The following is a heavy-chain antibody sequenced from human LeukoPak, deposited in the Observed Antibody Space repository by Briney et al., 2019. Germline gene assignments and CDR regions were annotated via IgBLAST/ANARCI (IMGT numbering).Heavy chain of an antibody. CDR1: GGSISSYY. CDR2: IYYSGST. V-gene: IGHV4-59*01. D-gene: IGHD6-19*01. CDR3: AREGSSGWQSGAFDI. J-gene: IGHJ3*02. Sequence: SETLSLTCTVSGGSISSYYWSWIRQPPGKGLEWIGYIYYSGSTIYNPSLKSRVTISVDTSKNKFSLKLSSVTAADTAVYYCAREGSSGWQSGAFDIWGQGTMVTVSS.